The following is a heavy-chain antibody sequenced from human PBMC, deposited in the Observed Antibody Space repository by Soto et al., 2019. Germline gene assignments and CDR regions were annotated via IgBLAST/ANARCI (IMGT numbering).Heavy chain of an antibody. Sequence: EVQLVESGGGLVQPGGSLRLSCAASGFTVSTYYMSWVRQAPGKGLEWVSVIYDNGRTYYADSVKGRCTISRYNSKNTVSLQMNGLRAEDTALYYCARSLIVGATAFDYLGQGTLVTVSS. CDR3: ARSLIVGATAFDY. V-gene: IGHV3-66*01. D-gene: IGHD1-26*01. J-gene: IGHJ4*02. CDR1: GFTVSTYY. CDR2: IYDNGRT.